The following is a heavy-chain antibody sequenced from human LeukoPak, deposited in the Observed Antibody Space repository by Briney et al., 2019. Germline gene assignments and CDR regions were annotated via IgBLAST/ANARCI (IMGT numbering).Heavy chain of an antibody. Sequence: SETLSLTCAVYGGSFSGYYWSRIRQPPGKGLEWIGEINHSGSTNYNPSLKSRVTISVDTSKNQFSLKLSSVTAADTAVYYCARSAYYDILTGYPPRYGMDVWGQGTTVTVSS. CDR3: ARSAYYDILTGYPPRYGMDV. CDR1: GGSFSGYY. CDR2: INHSGST. D-gene: IGHD3-9*01. V-gene: IGHV4-34*01. J-gene: IGHJ6*02.